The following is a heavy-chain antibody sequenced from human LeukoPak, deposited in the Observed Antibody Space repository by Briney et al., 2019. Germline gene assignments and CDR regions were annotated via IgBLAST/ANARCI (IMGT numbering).Heavy chain of an antibody. CDR3: AKSLYSGPKQWYFGL. D-gene: IGHD2-15*01. CDR1: GFTFSSYA. Sequence: GGSLRLSCAASGFTFSSYAMSWVRQPPGKGLEWVSVSSGSGYGTSYADSVKGRFTISRDNSKNTLYLQMDSLRAEDTAVYYCAKSLYSGPKQWYFGLWGRGTLVTVSS. V-gene: IGHV3-23*01. J-gene: IGHJ2*01. CDR2: SSGSGYGT.